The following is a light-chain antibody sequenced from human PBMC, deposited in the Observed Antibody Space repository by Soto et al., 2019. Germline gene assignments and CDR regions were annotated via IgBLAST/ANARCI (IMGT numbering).Light chain of an antibody. CDR1: QSFSIN. CDR3: QQYNKWPMT. V-gene: IGKV3-15*01. CDR2: PVS. J-gene: IGKJ1*01. Sequence: EIMMTQAQGTLSASPGERATLSCRASQSFSINLAWYQQKPGQAPRLLIYPVSTRATGIPARFSGSGSGTEFTLTISSLQSEDFAVYYCQQYNKWPMTFGQGPQGES.